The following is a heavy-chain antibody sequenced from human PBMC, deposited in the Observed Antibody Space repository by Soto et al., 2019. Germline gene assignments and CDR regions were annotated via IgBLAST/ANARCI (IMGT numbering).Heavy chain of an antibody. V-gene: IGHV3-30-3*01. Sequence: QVQLVESGGGVVQPGRSLRLSCAASGFTFSNSAMHWARQAPGKGLEWVPVISYDGNNKYYADSVKGRFTISRDNSMNTLYLQMNSLRPEDTAVYYCARDRVVAGIGEIDYWGQGTLVTVSS. CDR3: ARDRVVAGIGEIDY. CDR2: ISYDGNNK. D-gene: IGHD6-19*01. J-gene: IGHJ4*02. CDR1: GFTFSNSA.